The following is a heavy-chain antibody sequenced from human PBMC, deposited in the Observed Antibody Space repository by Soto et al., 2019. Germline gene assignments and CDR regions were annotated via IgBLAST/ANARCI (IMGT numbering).Heavy chain of an antibody. CDR1: GGSFSGYY. CDR3: ARSAMVRGVIKMFWFDP. CDR2: INHSGST. Sequence: QVQLQQWGAGLLKPSETLSLTCAVYGGSFSGYYWSWIRQPPGKGLEWIGEINHSGSTNYNPSLKSRVTISVDTSKNQFSLKLSSVTSADTAVYYCARSAMVRGVIKMFWFDPWGQGTLVTVSS. J-gene: IGHJ5*02. V-gene: IGHV4-34*01. D-gene: IGHD3-10*01.